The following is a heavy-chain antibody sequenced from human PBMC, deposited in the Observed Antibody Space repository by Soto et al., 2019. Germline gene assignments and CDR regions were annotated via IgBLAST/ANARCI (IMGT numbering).Heavy chain of an antibody. D-gene: IGHD7-27*01. CDR3: AGGHWGFDY. V-gene: IGHV3-30-3*01. Sequence: GGSLRLSCAASGFTFSSYAMHWVRQAPGKGLEWVAVISYDGSNKYYADSVKGRFTISRDNSKNTLYLQMNSLRAEDTAVYYCAGGHWGFDYWGQEPWSPSPQ. CDR1: GFTFSSYA. CDR2: ISYDGSNK. J-gene: IGHJ4*01.